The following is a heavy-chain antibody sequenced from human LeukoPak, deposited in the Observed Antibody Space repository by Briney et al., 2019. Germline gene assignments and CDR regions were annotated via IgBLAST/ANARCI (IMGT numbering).Heavy chain of an antibody. J-gene: IGHJ4*02. CDR3: AKDRDKFCGGDCYPLDY. CDR1: GFTFSSYA. D-gene: IGHD2-21*01. CDR2: ISGAGDST. V-gene: IGHV3-23*01. Sequence: GGSLRLSCAASGFTFSSYAMSWVRQAPGKGLEWVSTISGAGDSTYYADSVKGRFTISRDNSKNTLYLQMNSLRAEDTAVYYCAKDRDKFCGGDCYPLDYWGQGTLVTVSS.